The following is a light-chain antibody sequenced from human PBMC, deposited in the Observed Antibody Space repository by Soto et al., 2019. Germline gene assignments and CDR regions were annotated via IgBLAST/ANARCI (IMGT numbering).Light chain of an antibody. J-gene: IGKJ1*01. CDR1: QSVLYSSNNKNY. CDR3: QQYYSTPWT. Sequence: DIVMTQSPDSLAVSLGERATINCKSSQSVLYSSNNKNYLTWYQRKPGQPPNLLIYGASTRESGVPDRFSGSGSGTDFTLTISSLQAEDVALYYCQQYYSTPWTFSQGTKVEIK. CDR2: GAS. V-gene: IGKV4-1*01.